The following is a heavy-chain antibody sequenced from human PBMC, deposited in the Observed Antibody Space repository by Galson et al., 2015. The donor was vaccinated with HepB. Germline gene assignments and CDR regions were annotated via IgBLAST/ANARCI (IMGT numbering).Heavy chain of an antibody. CDR3: AHSHFMEWFQGDKKDWFDP. V-gene: IGHV2-5*01. CDR1: GFSLNNRGVG. D-gene: IGHD3-3*01. J-gene: IGHJ5*02. CDR2: IYWNDDK. Sequence: PALVTPTQTLTLTCSFSGFSLNNRGVGVGWICQPPGKDLEWLALIYWNDDKRYSPSLKGRLTITRDTSKNQVVLTLTNVDPVDSGTYYCAHSHFMEWFQGDKKDWFDPWGQGILVTVSS.